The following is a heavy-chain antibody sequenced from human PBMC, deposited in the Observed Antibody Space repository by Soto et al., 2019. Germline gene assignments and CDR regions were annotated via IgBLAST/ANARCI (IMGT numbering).Heavy chain of an antibody. CDR3: ARDGLVVVPAAIRYYYYYMDV. CDR2: ISYDGSNK. CDR1: GFTFISYA. Sequence: GGSLRLSCAASGFTFISYAMHWGLQAPCKGLEWVAVISYDGSNKYYADSVKGRFTISRDNSKNTLYLQMNSLRAEDMAVYYCARDGLVVVPAAIRYYYYYMDVWGKGTTVTVSS. J-gene: IGHJ6*03. V-gene: IGHV3-30-3*01. D-gene: IGHD2-2*01.